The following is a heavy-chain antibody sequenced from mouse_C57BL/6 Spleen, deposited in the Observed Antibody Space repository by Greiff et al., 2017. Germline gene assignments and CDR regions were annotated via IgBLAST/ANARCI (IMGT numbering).Heavy chain of an antibody. CDR2: ISDGGSYT. D-gene: IGHD2-2*01. CDR1: GFTFSSYA. J-gene: IGHJ2*01. Sequence: EVKLVESGGGLVKPGGSLKLSCAASGFTFSSYAMSWVRQTPEQRLEWVATISDGGSYTNYTDNVKGRFTISRDNAKNNLYLQMSNLKSEDTAMYSCARGGLRRHYFDYWGKGTTLTVSS. V-gene: IGHV5-4*03. CDR3: ARGGLRRHYFDY.